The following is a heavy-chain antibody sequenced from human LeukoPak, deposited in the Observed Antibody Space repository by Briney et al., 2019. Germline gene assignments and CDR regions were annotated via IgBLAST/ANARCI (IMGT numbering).Heavy chain of an antibody. V-gene: IGHV3-30*02. J-gene: IGHJ3*02. CDR2: IRYDGSNK. Sequence: PGGPLRLSCAASGFTFNNYGMHWVRQAPGKGLERVTFIRYDGSNKYYVDSVKGRFTISRDNSKNTMYLQMNSLRTEDTAVYYCAKARSGPNDAFDIWGQGTMVTVSS. CDR1: GFTFNNYG. D-gene: IGHD5-12*01. CDR3: AKARSGPNDAFDI.